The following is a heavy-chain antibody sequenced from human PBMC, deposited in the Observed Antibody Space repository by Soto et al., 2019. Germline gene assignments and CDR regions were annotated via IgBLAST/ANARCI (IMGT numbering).Heavy chain of an antibody. V-gene: IGHV1-8*01. CDR3: ARERAHYGMEV. J-gene: IGHJ6*02. CDR2: MNPNSGNT. Sequence: QVKLVQSGAEVKKPGASVKVSCKASGYTFTSYDISWVRQATGQGLEWMGWMNPNSGNTGFAQKFQGRFTMTRNTSIITAYMELSSLRSEDTVVYYCARERAHYGMEVWGQGATVTVSS. D-gene: IGHD6-25*01. CDR1: GYTFTSYD.